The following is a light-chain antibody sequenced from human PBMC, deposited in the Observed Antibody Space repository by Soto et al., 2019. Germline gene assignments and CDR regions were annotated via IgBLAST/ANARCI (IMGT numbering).Light chain of an antibody. CDR1: QNIYSN. J-gene: IGKJ5*01. V-gene: IGKV3-15*01. Sequence: IVMTQSPATLSVSPGERATLSCRASQNIYSNVAWYQQRPGQAPRLLIYRASTRAPGIPARFSGSGSGTEFTLTISSLQSEDFAVYYCQQYKNWPLFGQGTRLE. CDR3: QQYKNWPL. CDR2: RAS.